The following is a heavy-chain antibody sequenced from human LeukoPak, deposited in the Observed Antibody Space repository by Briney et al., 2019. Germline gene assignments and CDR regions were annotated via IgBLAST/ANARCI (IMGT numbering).Heavy chain of an antibody. J-gene: IGHJ5*02. CDR3: AKHKRPTWIQCAQT. Sequence: GGSLRLSCAASAFTFSSYAISWVRQAPGKGLEWVAGISSSGGTTSYADSVKGRFTISRDSSKSTLYLQINSLRDEEPALYYCAKHKRPTWIQCAQTWGQGTLVTVSS. D-gene: IGHD5-18*01. CDR2: ISSSGGTT. V-gene: IGHV3-23*01. CDR1: AFTFSSYA.